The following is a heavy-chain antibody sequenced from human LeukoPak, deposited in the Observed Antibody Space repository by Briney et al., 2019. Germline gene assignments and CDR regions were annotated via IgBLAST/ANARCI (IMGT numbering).Heavy chain of an antibody. D-gene: IGHD3-22*01. V-gene: IGHV1-69*05. J-gene: IGHJ4*02. CDR2: IIPIFGTA. CDR1: GGTFSSYA. CDR3: ASPTGVVVL. Sequence: VASVKVSCKASGGTFSSYAISWVRQAPGQGLEWMGRIIPIFGTANYAQKFQGRVTITTDESTSTAYMELSSLRSEGTAVYYCASPTGVVVLWGQGTLVTVSS.